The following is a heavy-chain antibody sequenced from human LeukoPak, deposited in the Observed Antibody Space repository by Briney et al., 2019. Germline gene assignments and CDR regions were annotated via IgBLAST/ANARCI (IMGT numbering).Heavy chain of an antibody. J-gene: IGHJ3*02. D-gene: IGHD6-19*01. CDR2: IKQDGSEK. V-gene: IGHV3-7*01. Sequence: GGSLRLSCAASGFTFSSYWMSWVRQAPGKGLEWVANIKQDGSEKYYVDSVKGRFTISRDNAKNSLYLQMNSLRAEDTAVYYCAGAVLEYSSGWYDAFDIWGQGTMVTVSS. CDR1: GFTFSSYW. CDR3: AGAVLEYSSGWYDAFDI.